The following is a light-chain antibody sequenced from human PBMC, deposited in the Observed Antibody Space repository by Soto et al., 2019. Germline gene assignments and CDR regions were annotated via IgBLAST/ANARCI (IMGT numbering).Light chain of an antibody. Sequence: EIVLTQSRRTLSLSPGSRPTLSCRASQSISSSYLAWYQQKPGQAPRLXIYGASNRATGIPDRFSGSGSGTDFTVTISRLEAEDFAVYYCQQYGRSSWTFGQGTKVDIK. CDR1: QSISSSY. J-gene: IGKJ1*01. V-gene: IGKV3-20*01. CDR3: QQYGRSSWT. CDR2: GAS.